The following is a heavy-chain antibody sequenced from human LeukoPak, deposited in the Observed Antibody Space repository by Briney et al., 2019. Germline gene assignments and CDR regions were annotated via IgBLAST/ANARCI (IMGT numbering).Heavy chain of an antibody. CDR1: GGFFSGYY. CDR3: ARGRSSRRFDY. CDR2: INHSGST. V-gene: IGHV4-34*01. Sequence: NPSETLSLTCAVYGGFFSGYYWSWIGQPPGKGLEWIGEINHSGSTNYNPSLKSRATISVDTSKNQFSLKLSSVTAADTAVYYCARGRSSRRFDYWGQGTLVTVSS. D-gene: IGHD6-13*01. J-gene: IGHJ4*02.